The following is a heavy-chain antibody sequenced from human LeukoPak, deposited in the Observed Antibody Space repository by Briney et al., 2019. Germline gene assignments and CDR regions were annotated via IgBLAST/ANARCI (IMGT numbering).Heavy chain of an antibody. D-gene: IGHD3-16*01. Sequence: GGSLRLSCAASGFTFSNYVMNWVRQAPGKGLEWVTFIQKDGGSKFYVDSVKGRFTISRDNSKKTVYLQMSSLTIEDTAVYYCAKEPGEGGSAFDYWGQGTLVTVYS. CDR1: GFTFSNYV. J-gene: IGHJ4*02. CDR3: AKEPGEGGSAFDY. V-gene: IGHV3-30*02. CDR2: IQKDGGSK.